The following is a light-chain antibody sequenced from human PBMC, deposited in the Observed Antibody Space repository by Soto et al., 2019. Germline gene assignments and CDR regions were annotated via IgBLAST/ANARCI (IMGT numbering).Light chain of an antibody. Sequence: EIVLTQSPGTLSLSPGERATLSCRASQSVSSSYLAWYQQKPGQTPRLLFYGASSRATGLPDRFSGSGSGTDFTLTSSRLEPEDFAEYYCQQYGTSPFTFGPGTKVDIK. J-gene: IGKJ3*01. CDR1: QSVSSSY. V-gene: IGKV3-20*01. CDR2: GAS. CDR3: QQYGTSPFT.